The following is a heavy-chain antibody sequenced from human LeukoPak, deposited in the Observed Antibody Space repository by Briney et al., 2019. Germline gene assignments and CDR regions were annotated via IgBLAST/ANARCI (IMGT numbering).Heavy chain of an antibody. Sequence: ASVKVSCKASGYTFTSYGISWVRQAPGQGLEWMGWISAYNGNTNYAQKLQGRVTMTTDTSTSTAYMELRSLRSDDTAVYYCARAIVGYSYSFRPGYYYYGMDVWGQGTTVTVSS. J-gene: IGHJ6*02. V-gene: IGHV1-18*01. D-gene: IGHD5-18*01. CDR1: GYTFTSYG. CDR3: ARAIVGYSYSFRPGYYYYGMDV. CDR2: ISAYNGNT.